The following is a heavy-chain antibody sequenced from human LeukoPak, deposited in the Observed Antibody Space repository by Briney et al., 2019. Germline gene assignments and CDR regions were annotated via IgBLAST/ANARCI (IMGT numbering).Heavy chain of an antibody. CDR2: INPNSGGT. CDR3: ARLKGFDLSTVDY. J-gene: IGHJ4*02. CDR1: RYTFTGYY. V-gene: IGHV1-2*02. Sequence: PGASVKVSCKASRYTFTGYYMHWVRQAPGQGLEWMGWINPNSGGTNYAQKFQGRVTMTRDTSISTAYMELSRLRSDDTAVYYCARLKGFDLSTVDYWGQGTLVTVSS. D-gene: IGHD4-17*01.